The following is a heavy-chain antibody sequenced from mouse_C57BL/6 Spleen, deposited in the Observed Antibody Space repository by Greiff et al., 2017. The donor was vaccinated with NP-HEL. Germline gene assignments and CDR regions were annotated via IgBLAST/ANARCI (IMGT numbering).Heavy chain of an antibody. J-gene: IGHJ4*01. CDR1: GYAFSSSW. CDR3: ASLNYAYYAMDY. D-gene: IGHD1-1*02. Sequence: QVQLKESGPELVKPGASVKISCKASGYAFSSSWMNWVKQRPGKGLEWIGRIYPGDGDTNYNGKFKGKATLTADKSSSTAYMQLSSLTSEDSAVYFCASLNYAYYAMDYWGQGTSVTVSS. CDR2: IYPGDGDT. V-gene: IGHV1-82*01.